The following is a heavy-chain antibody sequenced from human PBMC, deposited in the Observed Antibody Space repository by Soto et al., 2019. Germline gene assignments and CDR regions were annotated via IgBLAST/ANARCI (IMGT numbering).Heavy chain of an antibody. J-gene: IGHJ6*02. D-gene: IGHD2-2*01. CDR2: IDPSDSYT. V-gene: IGHV5-10-1*01. CDR1: GYSFTSYW. Sequence: GESLKISCKGSGYSFTSYWISWVRQMPGKGLEWMGRIDPSDSYTNYSPSFQGHVTISADKSISTAYLQWSSLKASDTAMYYCASSAPYCSSTSCYERIAVAGTDYYGMDVWGQGTTVTVSS. CDR3: ASSAPYCSSTSCYERIAVAGTDYYGMDV.